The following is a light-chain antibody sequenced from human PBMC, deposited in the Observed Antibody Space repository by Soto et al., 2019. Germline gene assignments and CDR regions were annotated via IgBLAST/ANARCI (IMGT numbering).Light chain of an antibody. CDR2: AAS. CDR3: QQYNDSFPYT. CDR1: QTISGY. J-gene: IGKJ2*01. Sequence: DIQMTQSPSSLSASVGDRVTITCRASQTISGYLNWYQQKPGKAPELLIYAASYLGNGVPSRFSGSGSGTYFTLTISSLQPEDLATYYCQQYNDSFPYTFGQGTKLEIK. V-gene: IGKV1-39*01.